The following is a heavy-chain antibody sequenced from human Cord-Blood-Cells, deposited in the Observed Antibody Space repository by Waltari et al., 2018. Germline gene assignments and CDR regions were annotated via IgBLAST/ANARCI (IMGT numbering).Heavy chain of an antibody. Sequence: QVQLVESGGGVVQPGRSLRLSCAASGFTFSSYAMHWVRQAPGKGLGGVTVISYVGSNKCYAGSVKGRFTISRDNSKNTLYLQMNSLRAEDTAVYYCATHRGGAVAAEYFQHWGQGTLVTVSS. J-gene: IGHJ1*01. D-gene: IGHD6-19*01. CDR3: ATHRGGAVAAEYFQH. CDR1: GFTFSSYA. CDR2: ISYVGSNK. V-gene: IGHV3-30*04.